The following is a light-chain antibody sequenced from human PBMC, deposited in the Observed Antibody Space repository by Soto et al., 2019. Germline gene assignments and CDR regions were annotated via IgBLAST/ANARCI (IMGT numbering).Light chain of an antibody. CDR2: GAS. Sequence: EIVLTQSPGTLSLSPGDRATLSCRASQSVSSSYLAWYQQKPGQAPRLLNYGASSRATGIPDRFSGSGSGTDFTLTISRLEPEDFAVYYCQQSGSSPLTFGGGTKVEIK. CDR3: QQSGSSPLT. CDR1: QSVSSSY. J-gene: IGKJ4*01. V-gene: IGKV3-20*01.